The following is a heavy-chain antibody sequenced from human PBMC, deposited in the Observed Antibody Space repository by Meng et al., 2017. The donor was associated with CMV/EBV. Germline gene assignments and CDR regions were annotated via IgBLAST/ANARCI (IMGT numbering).Heavy chain of an antibody. CDR1: GFTFDDYA. Sequence: SLKISCAASGFTFDDYAMHWVRQGPGKVLEWVPGISWNSGFIGYADSVRGRFTISRDNAKSSLYLQMNSLRAEDTALYYCAKVHPSGGSYYVGPVDYWGQGTLVTVSS. V-gene: IGHV3-9*01. CDR2: ISWNSGFI. CDR3: AKVHPSGGSYYVGPVDY. J-gene: IGHJ4*02. D-gene: IGHD1-26*01.